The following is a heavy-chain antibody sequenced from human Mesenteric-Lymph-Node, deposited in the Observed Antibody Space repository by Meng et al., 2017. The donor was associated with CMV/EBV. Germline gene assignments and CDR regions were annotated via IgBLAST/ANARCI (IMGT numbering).Heavy chain of an antibody. J-gene: IGHJ4*02. Sequence: GSLRLSCAVYGGSFSGYYWSWIRQSPGKGLEWIGEINHSGSTNYNPSLKSRVTISVDTSKNQFSLKLSSVTAADTAVYYCARAWGGPRGTLFDYWGQGTLVTVSS. CDR1: GGSFSGYY. V-gene: IGHV4-34*01. D-gene: IGHD7-27*01. CDR2: INHSGST. CDR3: ARAWGGPRGTLFDY.